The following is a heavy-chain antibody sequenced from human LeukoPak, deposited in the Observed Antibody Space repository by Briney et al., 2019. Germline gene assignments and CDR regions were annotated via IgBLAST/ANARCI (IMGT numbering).Heavy chain of an antibody. Sequence: GASVKVSCKASGYTFTSYGISWVRQAPGQGLEWMGWISAYNGNTNYAQKLQGRVTMTTDTSTSTAYMELRSLRSDDTAVYYCARDAEYSSGYDLPFDYWGQGTLVTVSS. CDR3: ARDAEYSSGYDLPFDY. CDR2: ISAYNGNT. CDR1: GYTFTSYG. J-gene: IGHJ4*02. D-gene: IGHD3-22*01. V-gene: IGHV1-18*01.